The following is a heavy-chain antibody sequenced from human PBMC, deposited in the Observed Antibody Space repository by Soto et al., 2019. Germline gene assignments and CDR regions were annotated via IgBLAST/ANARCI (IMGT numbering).Heavy chain of an antibody. D-gene: IGHD6-13*01. CDR1: GFSLRTRGVG. CDR2: IYWDNDK. J-gene: IGHJ4*02. CDR3: IHRQGAAADY. V-gene: IGHV2-5*02. Sequence: QITLKESGPTLVKPTQTLTLTCTFSGFSLRTRGVGVGWIRQPPGKALEWLALIYWDNDKRYSPSLESRLSITKDTSKNQVVLTMTNMDPVDTATYYCIHRQGAAADYWGQGTLVTVSS.